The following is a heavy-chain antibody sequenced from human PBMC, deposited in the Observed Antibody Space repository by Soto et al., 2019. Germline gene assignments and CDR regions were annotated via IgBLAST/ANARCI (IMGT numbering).Heavy chain of an antibody. CDR1: GFTVDDYA. CDR2: ISWNSETI. J-gene: IGHJ4*02. CDR3: AKDMKWGGMTTIHYFDS. V-gene: IGHV3-9*01. D-gene: IGHD4-17*01. Sequence: GGSLRLSCSASGFTVDDYAMHWVRQAPGKGLEWVSGISWNSETIDYADSVKGRFTISRDNAKSSLFLQMNSLRPDDTALYYCAKDMKWGGMTTIHYFDSWGQGTLVTVSS.